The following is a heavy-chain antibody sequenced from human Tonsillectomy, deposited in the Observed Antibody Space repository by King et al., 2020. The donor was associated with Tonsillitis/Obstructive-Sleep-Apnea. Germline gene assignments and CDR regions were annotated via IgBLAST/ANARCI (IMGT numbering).Heavy chain of an antibody. CDR2: IWYDGSNK. V-gene: IGHV3-33*01. Sequence: QLVQSGGGVVQPGRSLRLSCAASGFTFSSYGMHWVRQAPGKGLEWVAVIWYDGSNKYYADSVKGRFTISRDNSKNTLYLQMNSLRAEDAAVYYCARDRSDFWSGHQALSYWGQGTLVTVSS. D-gene: IGHD3-3*01. J-gene: IGHJ4*02. CDR1: GFTFSSYG. CDR3: ARDRSDFWSGHQALSY.